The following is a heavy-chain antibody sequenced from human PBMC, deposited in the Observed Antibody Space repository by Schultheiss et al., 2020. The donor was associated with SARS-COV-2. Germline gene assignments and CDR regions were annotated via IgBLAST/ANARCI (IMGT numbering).Heavy chain of an antibody. CDR2: ISAYNGNT. D-gene: IGHD2-21*02. V-gene: IGHV1-18*01. CDR1: GYTFTSYG. J-gene: IGHJ4*02. CDR3: ARDRSARVTAIPFDY. Sequence: ASVKVSCKASGYTFTSYGISWVRQAPGQGLEWMGWISAYNGNTNYAQKLQGRVTMTTDTSTSTAYMELRSLRSDDTAVYYCARDRSARVTAIPFDYWGQGTLVTVSS.